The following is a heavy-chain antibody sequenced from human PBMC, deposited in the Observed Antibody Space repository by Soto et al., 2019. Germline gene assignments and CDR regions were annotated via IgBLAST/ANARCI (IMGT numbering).Heavy chain of an antibody. V-gene: IGHV3-33*01. CDR1: GFTFSSYG. D-gene: IGHD2-2*01. CDR2: IWYDGSNK. J-gene: IGHJ3*02. CDR3: ASTTNAFDI. Sequence: GGSLRLSCAASGFTFSSYGMHWVRQAPGKGLEWVAVIWYDGSNKYYADSVKGRFTISRDNSKNTLYLQMNSLRAEDTAVYYCASTTNAFDIWGQGTMVTVSS.